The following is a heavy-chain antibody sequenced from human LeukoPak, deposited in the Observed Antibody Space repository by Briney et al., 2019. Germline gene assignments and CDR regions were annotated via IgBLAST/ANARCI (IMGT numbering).Heavy chain of an antibody. CDR2: IYNSGST. V-gene: IGHV4-59*01. D-gene: IGHD6-13*01. CDR3: ARGTYSSSWLHFDY. Sequence: SETLSLTCTVSGGSISSYYWSWIRQPPGKGLERIGYIYNSGSTNYNPSLKSRVTISVDSSKNQFSLKLSSVTAADTAVYFCARGTYSSSWLHFDYWGQGTLVTVSS. CDR1: GGSISSYY. J-gene: IGHJ4*02.